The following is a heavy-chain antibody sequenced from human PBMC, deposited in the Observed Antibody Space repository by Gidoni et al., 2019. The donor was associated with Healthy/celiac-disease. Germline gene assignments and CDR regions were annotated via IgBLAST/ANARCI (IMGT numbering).Heavy chain of an antibody. CDR3: ARHLRMTYYYDSSGYYPPGGFDY. CDR2: IYYSGST. CDR1: GGSISSYY. V-gene: IGHV4-59*08. J-gene: IGHJ4*02. Sequence: QVQLQESGPGLVKPSETLSLTCTVSGGSISSYYWSWIRQPPGKGLEWIGYIYYSGSTNYNPSLKSRVTISVDTSKNQFSLKLSSVTAADTAVYYCARHLRMTYYYDSSGYYPPGGFDYWGQGTLVTVSS. D-gene: IGHD3-22*01.